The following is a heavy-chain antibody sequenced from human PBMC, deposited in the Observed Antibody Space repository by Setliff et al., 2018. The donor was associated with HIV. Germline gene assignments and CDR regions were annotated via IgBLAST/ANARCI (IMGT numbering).Heavy chain of an antibody. D-gene: IGHD6-6*01. CDR2: IDSSGTT. CDR1: GGSFGVYR. V-gene: IGHV4-4*07. J-gene: IGHJ4*02. CDR3: ARATSSPGSTPD. Sequence: SETLSLTCTISGGSFGVYRWSWIRQSAGRGLEWIGRIDSSGTTDYKPSLKGRVIMSLDTSKAQFSLKLSSVTAADTAVYYCARATSSPGSTPDWGQGILVTVSS.